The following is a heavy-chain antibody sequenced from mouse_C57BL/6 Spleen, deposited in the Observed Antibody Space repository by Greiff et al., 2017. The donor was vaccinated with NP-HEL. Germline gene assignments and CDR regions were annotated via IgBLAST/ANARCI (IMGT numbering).Heavy chain of an antibody. D-gene: IGHD1-1*01. CDR3: GRLPDVYYYGWAYYAMDY. CDR1: GFSFNTYA. V-gene: IGHV10-1*01. J-gene: IGHJ4*01. CDR2: IRRKSNNYAT. Sequence: EVMLVESGGGLVQPKGSLKLSCAASGFSFNTYAMNWVRQAPGTGLEWVARIRRKSNNYATYYAVSVKDRFTISRADSESMLYMQMNNLKTEDTAMYYGGRLPDVYYYGWAYYAMDYWGQGTSVTVSS.